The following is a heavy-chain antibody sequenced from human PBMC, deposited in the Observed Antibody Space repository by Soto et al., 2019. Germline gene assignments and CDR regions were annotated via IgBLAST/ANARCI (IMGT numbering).Heavy chain of an antibody. CDR2: INHSGST. CDR3: ARVIVVVPAYYSNYYYYGMDV. D-gene: IGHD2-2*01. CDR1: GGSFSDYY. V-gene: IGHV4-34*01. Sequence: SETLSLTCAVYGGSFSDYYWSWIRQPPGKGLEWIGEINHSGSTNYNPSLKSRVTISVDTSKNQFSLKLSSVTAADTAVYYCARVIVVVPAYYSNYYYYGMDVWGQGTTVTVSS. J-gene: IGHJ6*02.